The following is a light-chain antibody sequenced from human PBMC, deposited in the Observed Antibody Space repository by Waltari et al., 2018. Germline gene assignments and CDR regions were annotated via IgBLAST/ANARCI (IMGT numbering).Light chain of an antibody. J-gene: IGKJ5*01. Sequence: IVLTQSPDTLSLSPGERATLSCKASQSIASNSLAWYQQTPGQAPRLPIYGAFTRSTSIPDRFSGEGSGTDLALTISRLEPEDFAVYCCQQYRFPPITFGQGTRLDIK. CDR3: QQYRFPPIT. V-gene: IGKV3-20*01. CDR1: QSIASNS. CDR2: GAF.